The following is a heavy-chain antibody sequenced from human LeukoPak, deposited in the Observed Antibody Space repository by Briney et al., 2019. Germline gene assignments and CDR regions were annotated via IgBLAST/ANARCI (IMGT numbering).Heavy chain of an antibody. J-gene: IGHJ4*02. V-gene: IGHV1-2*02. D-gene: IGHD6-6*01. CDR1: GYTFTGYY. Sequence: GASVTVSCKASGYTFTGYYMHWVRQATGQGLEWMGWINPNSGGPNYAQKLHGRGTITREPSISTAYMDVSRLRSGVTAVYYCARPSRYSSSSPCDYWGERTLVTVSS. CDR3: ARPSRYSSSSPCDY. CDR2: INPNSGGP.